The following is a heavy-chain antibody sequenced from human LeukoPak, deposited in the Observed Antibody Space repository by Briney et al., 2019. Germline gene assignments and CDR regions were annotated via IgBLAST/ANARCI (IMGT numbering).Heavy chain of an antibody. D-gene: IGHD2-15*01. CDR3: ASPPYCSGGSCHDY. CDR2: ISYDGSNK. Sequence: SGGSLRLSCAASGFTFSSYGMHWVRQAPGKGLEWVAVISYDGSNKYYADSVKGRFTISRDNSKNTLYLQMNSLGAEDTAVYYCASPPYCSGGSCHDYWGQGTLVTVSS. J-gene: IGHJ4*02. CDR1: GFTFSSYG. V-gene: IGHV3-30*03.